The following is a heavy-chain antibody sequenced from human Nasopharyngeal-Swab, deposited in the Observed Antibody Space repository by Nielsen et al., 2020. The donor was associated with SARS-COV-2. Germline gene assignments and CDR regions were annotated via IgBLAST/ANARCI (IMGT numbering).Heavy chain of an antibody. CDR3: AKEYGSGSYYGVLDY. CDR1: GFTFSSYA. Sequence: GESLKISCAASGFTFSSYAMSWVRQAPGKGLEWVSAISGSGGSTYHADSVKGRFTISRDNSKNTLYLQMNSLRAEDTAVYYCAKEYGSGSYYGVLDYWGQGTLVTVSS. J-gene: IGHJ4*02. V-gene: IGHV3-23*01. CDR2: ISGSGGST. D-gene: IGHD3-10*01.